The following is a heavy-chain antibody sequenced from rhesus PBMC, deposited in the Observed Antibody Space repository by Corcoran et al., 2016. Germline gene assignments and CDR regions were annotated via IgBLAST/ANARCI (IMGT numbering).Heavy chain of an antibody. CDR2: VDHEDGEA. J-gene: IGHJ4*01. V-gene: IGHV1-111*02. D-gene: IGHD3-3*01. Sequence: EVQLVQSGAAVKKPGASVKISCKASGYTFTELSMHWVRQAPGKGIEWMGRVDHEDGEADYAQKVQDRGTITADTYTDTAYMELSSLRSEDTAVYYCSRGDLWTGYDYWGQGVLVTVSS. CDR1: GYTFTELS. CDR3: SRGDLWTGYDY.